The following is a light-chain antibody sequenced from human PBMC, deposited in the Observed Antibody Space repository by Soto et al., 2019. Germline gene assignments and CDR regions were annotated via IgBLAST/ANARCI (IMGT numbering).Light chain of an antibody. V-gene: IGKV3-11*01. CDR1: QSVSNY. Sequence: EIVLTQSPATVSASPGERATLSCRASQSVSNYLAWYQQKPGQAPRLLIYDASNRATGIPARFSGGGSGTDFTLIISSLEPEDFAVYFCQQRSHWPPTFGQGTKLEIK. J-gene: IGKJ2*01. CDR2: DAS. CDR3: QQRSHWPPT.